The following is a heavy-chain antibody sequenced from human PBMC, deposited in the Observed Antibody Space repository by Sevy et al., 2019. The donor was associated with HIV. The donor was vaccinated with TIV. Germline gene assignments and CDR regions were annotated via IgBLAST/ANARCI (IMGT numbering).Heavy chain of an antibody. D-gene: IGHD3-22*01. J-gene: IGHJ3*02. CDR3: ARNWVRSSGRRLEAFDI. Sequence: SETLSLTCAVSGYSISSSNWWGWIRQPPGKGLEWIGYIYYSGRTYHNPSLKSRVSMSVDTSKNQFSLKLSSVTAVDTAVYYCARNWVRSSGRRLEAFDIWGQGTMVTVSS. CDR1: GYSISSSNW. V-gene: IGHV4-28*01. CDR2: IYYSGRT.